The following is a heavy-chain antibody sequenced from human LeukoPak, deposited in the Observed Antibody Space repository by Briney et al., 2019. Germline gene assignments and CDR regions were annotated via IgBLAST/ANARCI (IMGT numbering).Heavy chain of an antibody. J-gene: IGHJ4*02. V-gene: IGHV3-21*01. D-gene: IGHD3-10*01. Sequence: PGGSLRLSCAASGFTFSTYSMNWVRQAPGKGLEWVSSISSGSTYIYYADSVKGRFTISRDNAKNSLYLQMNSLRAEDTAVYYCARKHSYGSGFDYWGQGTLVTVSS. CDR3: ARKHSYGSGFDY. CDR2: ISSGSTYI. CDR1: GFTFSTYS.